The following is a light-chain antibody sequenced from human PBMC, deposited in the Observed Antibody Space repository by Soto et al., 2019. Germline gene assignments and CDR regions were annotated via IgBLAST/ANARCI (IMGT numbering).Light chain of an antibody. Sequence: DIVMNQTPLSLSVTPGQPASISCKSSQSLLHSDGKTYLYWYLQKPGQPPQLLIYEVSNRFSGVPDRFSGSGSGTDFTLKISRVEAAAVAFYYSTKSPLPQYTFGQGTKVESK. CDR1: QSLLHSDGKTY. CDR3: TKSPLPQYT. CDR2: EVS. V-gene: IGKV2D-29*01. J-gene: IGKJ2*01.